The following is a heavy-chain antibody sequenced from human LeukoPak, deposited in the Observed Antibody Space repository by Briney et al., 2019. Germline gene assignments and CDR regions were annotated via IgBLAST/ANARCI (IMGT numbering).Heavy chain of an antibody. CDR3: ARWNYGMDV. Sequence: ASVKVSCKASVYTFISNNMNWVRQAPGQRLEWMGWINVGNGDTKYSQKFQGRVTITRDTSASTGYMELSSLRSEDTAVYYCARWNYGMDVWGKGTTITVSS. D-gene: IGHD1-1*01. J-gene: IGHJ6*04. V-gene: IGHV1-3*01. CDR2: INVGNGDT. CDR1: VYTFISNN.